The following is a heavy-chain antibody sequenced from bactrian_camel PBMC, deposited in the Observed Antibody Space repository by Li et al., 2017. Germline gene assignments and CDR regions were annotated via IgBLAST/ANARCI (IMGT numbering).Heavy chain of an antibody. CDR1: APGYTGDTFC. J-gene: IGHJ4*01. V-gene: IGHV3S53*01. D-gene: IGHD6*01. CDR2: LATTGTT. CDR3: AAEEARRWRMVIAGMSPHFTF. Sequence: HVQLVESGGGSVQTGGSLTLSCVASAPGYTGDTFCMAWFRQVPGKGREGVATLATTGTTNYADSVKGRFTISKDKDKAKNTLYLQMNSLKPEDTAMYYCAAEEARRWRMVIAGMSPHFTFRGQGTQVTVS.